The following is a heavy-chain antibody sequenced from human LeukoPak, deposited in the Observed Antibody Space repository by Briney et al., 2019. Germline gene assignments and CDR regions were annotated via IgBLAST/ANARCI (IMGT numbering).Heavy chain of an antibody. J-gene: IGHJ4*02. D-gene: IGHD3-22*01. CDR3: ARQSISGSSLSYFDY. CDR2: IYDSGST. CDR1: GDSISSYY. Sequence: SETLSLTCTVSGDSISSYYWSWIRQPPGKGLEWIGNIYDSGSTNYNPSLKSRVTISVDTSKNQCSLKLSSVTAADTAVYYCARQSISGSSLSYFDYWGQGTLVNVSS. V-gene: IGHV4-59*01.